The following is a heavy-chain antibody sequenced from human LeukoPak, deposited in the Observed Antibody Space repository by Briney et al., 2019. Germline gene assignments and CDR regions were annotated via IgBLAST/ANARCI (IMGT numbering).Heavy chain of an antibody. D-gene: IGHD2-2*01. V-gene: IGHV3-23*01. CDR3: TKDHPDCRGTSCFLFDY. CDR2: ITSGSGST. Sequence: PGGSLRLSCAASGFTFSSYAMSWVRQAPGKGLEWVSTITSGSGSTYYADSVKGRFTISRDNSKNTLYLQMNSLRAEDTAVFYCTKDHPDCRGTSCFLFDYWGQGTLVTVSS. J-gene: IGHJ4*02. CDR1: GFTFSSYA.